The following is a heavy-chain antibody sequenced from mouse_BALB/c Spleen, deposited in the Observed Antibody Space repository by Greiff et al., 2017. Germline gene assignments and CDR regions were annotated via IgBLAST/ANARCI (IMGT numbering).Heavy chain of an antibody. CDR3: ARGDYAMDY. J-gene: IGHJ4*01. Sequence: QVQLQQPGAELVRPGASVKLSCKASGYSFTSYWMNWVKQRPGQGLEWIGLINPYNGGTSYNQKFKGKATLTVDKSSSTAYMELLSLTSEDSAVYYCARGDYAMDYWGQGTSVTVSS. CDR2: INPYNGGT. V-gene: IGHV1-53*01. CDR1: GYSFTSYW.